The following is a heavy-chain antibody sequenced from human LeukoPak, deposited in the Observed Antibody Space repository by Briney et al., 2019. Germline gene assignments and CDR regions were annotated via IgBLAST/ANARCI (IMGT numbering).Heavy chain of an antibody. CDR2: INPNSGGT. CDR1: GYTFTDYY. J-gene: IGHJ4*02. Sequence: GASVKVPCKASGYTFTDYYINWVRQAPGQGLEWMGWINPNSGGTNYAQNFQGRVTMTRDTYITTAYMDLSRLRLDDTAVYYCAVGRRTDFDYWGQGTLVTVSS. D-gene: IGHD1-26*01. V-gene: IGHV1-2*02. CDR3: AVGRRTDFDY.